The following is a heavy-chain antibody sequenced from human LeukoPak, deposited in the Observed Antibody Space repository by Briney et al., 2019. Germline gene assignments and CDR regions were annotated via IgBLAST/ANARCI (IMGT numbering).Heavy chain of an antibody. CDR2: ISSSSSYI. J-gene: IGHJ4*02. CDR3: ARFISGSYLDDY. CDR1: GFTFSSYS. V-gene: IGHV3-21*01. D-gene: IGHD1-26*01. Sequence: PGGSLRLSCAASGFTFSSYSMNWVRQAPGKGLEWVSSISSSSSYIYYADSVKGRFTISRDNAKNSLYLQMNSLRAEDTAVYYCARFISGSYLDDYWGQGTLVTVSS.